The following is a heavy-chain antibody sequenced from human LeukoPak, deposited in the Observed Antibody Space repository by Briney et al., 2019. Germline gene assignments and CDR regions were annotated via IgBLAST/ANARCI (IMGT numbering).Heavy chain of an antibody. Sequence: SETLSLTCAVYGGSFSGCYWSWIRQPPGKGLQWIGEINHSESTNYNPSLKSRVTISVDTSKNQFSLKMSSVTAADTAVYYCARSGYFAEYFQHWGQGTLVTVSS. CDR3: ARSGYFAEYFQH. J-gene: IGHJ1*01. CDR2: INHSEST. D-gene: IGHD5-12*01. CDR1: GGSFSGCY. V-gene: IGHV4-34*01.